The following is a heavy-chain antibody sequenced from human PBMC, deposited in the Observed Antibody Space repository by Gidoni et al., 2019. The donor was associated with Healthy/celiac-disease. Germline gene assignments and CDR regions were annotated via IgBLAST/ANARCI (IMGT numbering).Heavy chain of an antibody. CDR2: ISYDGSNK. J-gene: IGHJ6*02. Sequence: SSYGMHWVRQAPGKGLEWVAVISYDGSNKYYADSVKGRFTISRDNSKNTLYLQMNSLRAEDTAVYYCARDGGELEGFGVMDVWGQGTTVTVSS. V-gene: IGHV3-30*03. D-gene: IGHD1-26*01. CDR1: SSYG. CDR3: ARDGGELEGFGVMDV.